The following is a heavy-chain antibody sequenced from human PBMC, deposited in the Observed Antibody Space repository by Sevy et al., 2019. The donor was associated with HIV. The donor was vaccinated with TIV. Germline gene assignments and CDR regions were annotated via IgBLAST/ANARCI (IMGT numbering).Heavy chain of an antibody. CDR2: IKQDGSGK. CDR1: GFTFSRFW. V-gene: IGHV3-7*01. CDR3: ARNRDDSSGFHMDV. J-gene: IGHJ6*02. Sequence: GGSLRLSCAASGFTFSRFWMSWVRQAPGKGLEWVNNIKQDGSGKNYVDSVKGRFTISRDNAKKSLYLQMNSLRAEDMAGYYCARNRDDSSGFHMDVWGQGTTVTVSS. D-gene: IGHD5-12*01.